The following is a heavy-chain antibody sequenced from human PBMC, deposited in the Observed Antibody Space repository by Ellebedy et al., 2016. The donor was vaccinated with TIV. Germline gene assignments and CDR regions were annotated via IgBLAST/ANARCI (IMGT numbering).Heavy chain of an antibody. J-gene: IGHJ5*02. Sequence: MPSETLSLTCAVYGGSFSNYYWSWIRQPPGKGLEWIAEITHSGSTNYNPSLKSRVTISVDTSKNQFSLKLSSVTAADTSVYLCARGQITERTISEYNWFDPWGQGTLVTVSS. V-gene: IGHV4-34*01. D-gene: IGHD1-20*01. CDR3: ARGQITERTISEYNWFDP. CDR2: ITHSGST. CDR1: GGSFSNYY.